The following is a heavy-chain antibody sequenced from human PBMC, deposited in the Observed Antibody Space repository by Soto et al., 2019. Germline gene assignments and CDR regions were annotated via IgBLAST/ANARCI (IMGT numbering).Heavy chain of an antibody. J-gene: IGHJ3*01. Sequence: GGSLRLSCAASGFTFSSYAMSWVRQAPGKGLEWVSAISGSGGSTDYAGSGKGRFTISRDNSKNTQYLNMNSLIAEDTALYYCTTAHNGPLSPYLSSPCSFDVWGQGTLVTVSS. CDR2: ISGSGGST. CDR3: TTAHNGPLSPYLSSPCSFDV. V-gene: IGHV3-23*01. CDR1: GFTFSSYA. D-gene: IGHD6-6*01.